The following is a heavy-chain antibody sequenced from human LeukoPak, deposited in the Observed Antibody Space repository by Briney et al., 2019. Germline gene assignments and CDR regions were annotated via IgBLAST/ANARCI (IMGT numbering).Heavy chain of an antibody. D-gene: IGHD3-10*01. CDR1: GFTFSSYW. CDR2: INSDGSST. Sequence: SGGSLRLSCAASGFTFSSYWMHWVRHAPGKGLVWVSRINSDGSSTSYADSVKGRFTISRDNAKNTLYLQMNSLRAEDTAVYYCARVKEVKGREAGSYGYNWFDPWGQGTLVTVSS. CDR3: ARVKEVKGREAGSYGYNWFDP. J-gene: IGHJ5*02. V-gene: IGHV3-74*01.